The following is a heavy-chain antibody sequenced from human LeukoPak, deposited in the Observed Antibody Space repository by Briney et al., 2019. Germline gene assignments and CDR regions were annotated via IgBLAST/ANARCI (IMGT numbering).Heavy chain of an antibody. CDR1: GYTLTELS. CDR2: FDPEDGET. V-gene: IGHV1-24*01. D-gene: IGHD3-22*01. Sequence: ASVKVSCKVSGYTLTELSMHWVRQAPGKGLEWMGGFDPEDGETIYAQKFQGRVTMTEDTSTDTAYMELSSPRSEDTAVYYCATGWKGYYYDSSGPSLHGAFDIWGQGTMVTVSS. J-gene: IGHJ3*02. CDR3: ATGWKGYYYDSSGPSLHGAFDI.